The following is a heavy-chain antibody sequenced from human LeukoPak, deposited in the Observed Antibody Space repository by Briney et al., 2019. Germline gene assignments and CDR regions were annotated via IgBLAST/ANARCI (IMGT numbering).Heavy chain of an antibody. CDR1: GGSVSSGSYY. CDR2: IYYSGST. D-gene: IGHD4-23*01. J-gene: IGHJ4*02. CDR3: ARGPTTVVTPDRYFDY. Sequence: SETLSLTCTVSGGSVSSGSYYWSWIRQPPGKGLEWIGYIYYSGSTNYNPSLKSRVPISVDTSKNQFSLKLSSVTAADTAVYYCARGPTTVVTPDRYFDYWGQGTLVTVSS. V-gene: IGHV4-61*01.